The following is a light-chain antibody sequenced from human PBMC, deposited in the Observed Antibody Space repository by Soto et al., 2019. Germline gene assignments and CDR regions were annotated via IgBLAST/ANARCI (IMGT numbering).Light chain of an antibody. CDR3: QQRSNWLT. V-gene: IGKV3-11*01. CDR1: QSVSSY. Sequence: EIVLTQSPATLSLSPGERATLSCRASQSVSSYLAWYQQQPGQAPRLLIYDSSNRATGIPARFSGRGSGTAFPLTISSLEPDDFAVYYCQQRSNWLTFGGGNKVEIK. CDR2: DSS. J-gene: IGKJ4*01.